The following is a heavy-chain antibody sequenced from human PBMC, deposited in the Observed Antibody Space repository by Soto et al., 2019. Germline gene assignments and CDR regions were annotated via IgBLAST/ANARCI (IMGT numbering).Heavy chain of an antibody. D-gene: IGHD2-21*02. CDR3: AARVTESGMDV. Sequence: SETLSLTCAVYGGSFSGCYWSWIRQPPGKGLEWIGEINHSGSTNYNPSPKSRVTISVDTSKNQFSLKLSSVTAADTAVYYCAARVTESGMDVWGQGTTVTVSS. J-gene: IGHJ6*02. V-gene: IGHV4-34*01. CDR2: INHSGST. CDR1: GGSFSGCY.